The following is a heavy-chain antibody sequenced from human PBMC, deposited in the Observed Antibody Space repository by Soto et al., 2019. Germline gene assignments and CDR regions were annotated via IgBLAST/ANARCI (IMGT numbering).Heavy chain of an antibody. CDR2: IRFDGSNI. CDR3: ARDGVGSTAYFGYFDY. D-gene: IGHD1-26*01. Sequence: PGGSLRLSCAASAVTFTGYGMHWVRQAPGKGLEWVAVIRFDGSNIYYADSVKGRFTISRDNARNMLYLQMNSLRAEDTAVYYCARDGVGSTAYFGYFDYWGLGTLVTVS. V-gene: IGHV3-33*01. CDR1: AVTFTGYG. J-gene: IGHJ4*02.